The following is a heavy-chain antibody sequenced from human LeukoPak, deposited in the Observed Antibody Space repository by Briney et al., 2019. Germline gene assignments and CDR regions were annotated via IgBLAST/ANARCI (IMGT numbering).Heavy chain of an antibody. Sequence: SETLSLTCTVSGGSLSGYYWSWIRQPTGKGLEWIGYIYYGGSTNYNPPLKSRVTISVDTSKNQFSLKLSSVTAADTAVYYCARGPPHGTMVGYYYYYMDVWGKGTTVTVSS. D-gene: IGHD4/OR15-4a*01. CDR2: IYYGGST. V-gene: IGHV4-59*01. CDR1: GGSLSGYY. CDR3: ARGPPHGTMVGYYYYYMDV. J-gene: IGHJ6*03.